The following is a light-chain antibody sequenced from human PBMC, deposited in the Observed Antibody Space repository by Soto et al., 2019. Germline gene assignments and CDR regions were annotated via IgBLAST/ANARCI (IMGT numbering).Light chain of an antibody. CDR1: QSVRSN. Sequence: EIVMTQSPATLSVSPGERATLSCRASQSVRSNLAWYQQKPGQVPRLLIYDASTRATGIPARFSGSGSGTEFTLTISSLQSEDFAVYYCQHRSNWPFMYTFGQGTKLEMK. V-gene: IGKV3D-15*01. J-gene: IGKJ2*01. CDR3: QHRSNWPFMYT. CDR2: DAS.